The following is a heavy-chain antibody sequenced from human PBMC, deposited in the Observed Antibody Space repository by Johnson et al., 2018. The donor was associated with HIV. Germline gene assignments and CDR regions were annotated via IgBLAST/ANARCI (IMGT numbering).Heavy chain of an antibody. CDR3: ATDIVVVLAVTGTGAAFDI. CDR2: IKSKTDGGTK. Sequence: VQLVESGGGVVQPGRSLRLSCAASGFTFSNAWMSWVRQAPGKGLEWVGRIKSKTDGGTKDYAAPVNGRFTISRDDSKNTLYLQMNSLRAEDTAVYYCATDIVVVLAVTGTGAAFDIWGQGTMVTVSS. CDR1: GFTFSNAW. J-gene: IGHJ3*02. V-gene: IGHV3-15*01. D-gene: IGHD2-15*01.